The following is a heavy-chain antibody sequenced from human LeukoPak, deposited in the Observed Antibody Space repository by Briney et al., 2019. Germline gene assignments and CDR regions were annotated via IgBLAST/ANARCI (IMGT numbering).Heavy chain of an antibody. V-gene: IGHV3-66*01. CDR1: GFTVSSNY. CDR3: VRDGLGTSPYDC. CDR2: IYSGGST. J-gene: IGHJ4*02. Sequence: GGSLRLSCAASGFTVSSNYMSWVRQAPGKGLEWVSVIYSGGSTYYADSVKGRFTISRDNAKNTLYLQMNSLRAEDTAVYYCVRDGLGTSPYDCWGQGTLVTVSS. D-gene: IGHD7-27*01.